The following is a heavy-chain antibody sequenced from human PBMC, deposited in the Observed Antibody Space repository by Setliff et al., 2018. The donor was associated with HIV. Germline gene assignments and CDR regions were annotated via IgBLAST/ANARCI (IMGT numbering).Heavy chain of an antibody. CDR2: IKHSGRA. D-gene: IGHD4-4*01. Sequence: SETLSLTCAVYGESFSCYYWSWIRQPAGKGLEWLGEIKHSGRAKYNPSLKSRASISADTSKNQFSLRWSSVTAADTAVYYCTRGGSMTTLTTWGQGTLVTVSS. CDR1: GESFSCYY. J-gene: IGHJ4*02. CDR3: TRGGSMTTLTT. V-gene: IGHV4-34*01.